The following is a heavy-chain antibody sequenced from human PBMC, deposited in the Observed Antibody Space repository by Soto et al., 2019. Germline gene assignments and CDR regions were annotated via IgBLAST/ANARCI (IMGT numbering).Heavy chain of an antibody. CDR3: ASTKYDSSAYYYWNLGL. CDR1: EDTFRNYA. D-gene: IGHD3-22*01. CDR2: IITIFGTA. V-gene: IGHV1-69*06. J-gene: IGHJ2*01. Sequence: QVELVQSGAEVKKPGSSVKVSCQASEDTFRNYAISWVRQATGQGLEWKGGIITIFGTANYAQKFQGRVTISAVTSANTVYLEQSSLISEDTAVYYCASTKYDSSAYYYWNLGLWVRGSLVTGSS.